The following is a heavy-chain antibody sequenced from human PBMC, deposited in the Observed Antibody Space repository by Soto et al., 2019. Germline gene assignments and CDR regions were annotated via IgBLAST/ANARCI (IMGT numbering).Heavy chain of an antibody. D-gene: IGHD3-22*01. CDR2: IYYSGST. Sequence: PSETLSLTCTVSGGSISSSSYYWGWIRQPPGKGLEWIGSIYYSGSTYYNPSLKSRVTISVDTSKNQFSLKLSSVTAADTAVYYCARQKGTGYYYDSSGLTRTPDAFDIWGQGTMVTVSS. CDR1: GGSISSSSYY. V-gene: IGHV4-39*01. CDR3: ARQKGTGYYYDSSGLTRTPDAFDI. J-gene: IGHJ3*02.